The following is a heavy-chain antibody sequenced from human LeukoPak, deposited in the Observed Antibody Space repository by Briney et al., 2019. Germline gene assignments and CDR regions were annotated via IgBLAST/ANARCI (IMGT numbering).Heavy chain of an antibody. CDR1: GGSISSYY. J-gene: IGHJ6*03. Sequence: SETLSLTCTVSGGSISSYYWSWIRQPAGKGLEWIGRIYTSGSTNYNPSLKSRVTMSVDTSKNQFSLKLSSVTAADTAVYYCARTGYSSSWYDYYYYMDVWGKGTTVTVSS. V-gene: IGHV4-4*07. CDR3: ARTGYSSSWYDYYYYMDV. D-gene: IGHD6-13*01. CDR2: IYTSGST.